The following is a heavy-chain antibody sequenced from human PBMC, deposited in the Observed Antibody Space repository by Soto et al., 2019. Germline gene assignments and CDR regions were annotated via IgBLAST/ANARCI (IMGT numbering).Heavy chain of an antibody. Sequence: SDTLSPTCTVSGASIGSYYWSWICQPPGKGLEWIGYVYYSGNTNYNPSLKSRVTISIDTSKNQFSLKLSSVTAADTAVYYCAREVVGAHDAFDIWGQGTMVT. J-gene: IGHJ3*02. CDR1: GASIGSYY. CDR2: VYYSGNT. CDR3: AREVVGAHDAFDI. D-gene: IGHD1-26*01. V-gene: IGHV4-59*01.